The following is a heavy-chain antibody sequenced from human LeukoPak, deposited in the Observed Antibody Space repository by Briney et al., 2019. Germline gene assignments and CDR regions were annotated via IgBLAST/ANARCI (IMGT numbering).Heavy chain of an antibody. CDR2: INPSSGDT. D-gene: IGHD1-26*01. Sequence: ASVKVSCKASGYTFTGFYMHWVRQAPGQGLEWMGWINPSSGDTSHAQKFQGWVTMTRDTSISTAYMVVTGLKSDDTAVYYCARGQGSGNYYLFDYWGQGTLVTVSS. J-gene: IGHJ4*02. CDR3: ARGQGSGNYYLFDY. CDR1: GYTFTGFY. V-gene: IGHV1-2*04.